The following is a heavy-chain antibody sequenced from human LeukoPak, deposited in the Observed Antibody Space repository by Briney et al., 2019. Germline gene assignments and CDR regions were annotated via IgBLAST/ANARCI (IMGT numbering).Heavy chain of an antibody. CDR1: GGSISSYY. J-gene: IGHJ3*02. Sequence: SETLSLTCTVSGGSISSYYWSWIRQPAGKGLEWIGRIYTSGSTNYNPSLKSRVTMSVDTSKNQFSLKLSSVAAADTAAYYCARVSRSSGSLSRGAFDIWGQGTMVTVSS. CDR2: IYTSGST. D-gene: IGHD6-19*01. CDR3: ARVSRSSGSLSRGAFDI. V-gene: IGHV4-4*07.